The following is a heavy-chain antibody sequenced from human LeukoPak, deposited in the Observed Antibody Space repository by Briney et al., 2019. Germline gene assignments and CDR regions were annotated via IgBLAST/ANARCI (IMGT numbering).Heavy chain of an antibody. D-gene: IGHD2-2*01. V-gene: IGHV4-4*07. Sequence: SETLSLTCTVSGGSISSYYWSWIRQPAGKGLEWIGRIYTSGSTNYNPSLKSRVTMSVDTSKNQFSLKLSSVTAADTAVYYCARGKGYCSSTSCYDWFDPWGQGTLVTVSP. CDR3: ARGKGYCSSTSCYDWFDP. CDR1: GGSISSYY. CDR2: IYTSGST. J-gene: IGHJ5*02.